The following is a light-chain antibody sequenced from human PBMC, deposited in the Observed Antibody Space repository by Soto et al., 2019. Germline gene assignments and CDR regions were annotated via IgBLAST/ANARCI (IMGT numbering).Light chain of an antibody. CDR3: QQYGSSPT. CDR1: QSVRSSY. V-gene: IGKV3-20*01. J-gene: IGKJ4*01. Sequence: EGFLTQSPGTLPLSQRERATLSWTASQSVRSSYLAWYQQKPGQAPRLLIYGASSRATGIPDRFSGSGSGTDFTLTISRLEPEDFAVYYCQQYGSSPTFGGGTKVDIK. CDR2: GAS.